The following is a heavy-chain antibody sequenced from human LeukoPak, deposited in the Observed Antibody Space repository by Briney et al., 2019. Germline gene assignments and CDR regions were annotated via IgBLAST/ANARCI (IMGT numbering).Heavy chain of an antibody. J-gene: IGHJ4*02. V-gene: IGHV3-30*03. CDR1: GFTFSSYG. D-gene: IGHD2-8*01. CDR2: ISYDGSNK. CDR3: ARRPDGHFDY. Sequence: GGSLRLSCAASGFTFSSYGMHWVRQAPGKGLEWVAVISYDGSNKYYADSVKGRFTISRDNSKNTLYLQMNSLRAEDTAVYYCARRPDGHFDYWGQGTLVTVSS.